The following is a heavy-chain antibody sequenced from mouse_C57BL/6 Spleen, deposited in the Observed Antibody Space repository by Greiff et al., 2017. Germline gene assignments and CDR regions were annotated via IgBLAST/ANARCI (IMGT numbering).Heavy chain of an antibody. CDR2: IYPRSGNT. CDR3: ARYLGDWYFDV. V-gene: IGHV1-81*01. Sequence: QVQLQQSGAELARPGASVKLSCKASDYTFTSYGISWVKQRTGQGLEWIGEIYPRSGNTYYNEKFKGKATLTADKSSSTAYMELRSLTSEDSAVYFCARYLGDWYFDVWGTGTTVTVSS. J-gene: IGHJ1*03. D-gene: IGHD4-1*01. CDR1: DYTFTSYG.